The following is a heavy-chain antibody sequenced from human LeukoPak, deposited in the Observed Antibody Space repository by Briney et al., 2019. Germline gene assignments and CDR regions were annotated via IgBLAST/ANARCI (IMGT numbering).Heavy chain of an antibody. CDR1: GYTFTGYY. J-gene: IGHJ3*02. V-gene: IGHV1-2*02. Sequence: GSVKVSCKASGYTFTGYYMQRVRQAPGQGLEWMGWINPNSGGTNYAQKFQGRVAMTRDTSISTAYMELSRLRSDDTAVYYCASPYSSSWYAAFDIWGQGTMVTVSS. CDR2: INPNSGGT. CDR3: ASPYSSSWYAAFDI. D-gene: IGHD6-13*01.